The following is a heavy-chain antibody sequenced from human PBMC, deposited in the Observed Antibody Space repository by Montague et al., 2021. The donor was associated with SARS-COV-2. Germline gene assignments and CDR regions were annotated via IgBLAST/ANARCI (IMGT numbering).Heavy chain of an antibody. D-gene: IGHD2/OR15-2a*01. CDR1: GFTFSSYA. J-gene: IGHJ6*02. CDR3: ARVLGGYYGMDV. CDR2: ISYDGSNK. Sequence: SLSLSCAASGFTFSSYAMHWVRQAPGKGLEWVAVISYDGSNKYYADSVKGRFTISRDNSKNTLYLQMNSLRAEDMAVYYCARVLGGYYGMDVWGQGTTVTVSS. V-gene: IGHV3-30-3*01.